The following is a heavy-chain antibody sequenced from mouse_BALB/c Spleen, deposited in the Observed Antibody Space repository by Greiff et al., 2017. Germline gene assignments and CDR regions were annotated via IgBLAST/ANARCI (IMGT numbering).Heavy chain of an antibody. V-gene: IGHV1-63*02. CDR1: GYTFTNYW. CDR3: ARGGITTASRDY. Sequence: QVQLQQSGAELVRPGTSVKISCKTSGYTFTNYWLGWVKQRPGHGLEWIGDIYPGGGYTNYNEKFKGKATLTADTSSSTAYMQLSSLTSEDSAVYFCARGGITTASRDYWGQGTTLTVSS. D-gene: IGHD1-2*01. CDR2: IYPGGGYT. J-gene: IGHJ2*01.